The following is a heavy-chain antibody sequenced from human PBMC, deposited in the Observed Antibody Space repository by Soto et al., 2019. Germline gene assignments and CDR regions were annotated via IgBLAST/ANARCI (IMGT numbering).Heavy chain of an antibody. CDR2: INHSGST. V-gene: IGHV4-34*01. D-gene: IGHD1-20*01. CDR3: ARGRNRSHYKGRWFDP. Sequence: SETLSLTCAVYGGSFSGYYWSWIRQPPGKGLEWIGEINHSGSTNYNPSLKSRVTISVDTSKNQFSLKLSSVTAADTAVYYCARGRNRSHYKGRWFDPWGQGTLVTVSS. J-gene: IGHJ5*02. CDR1: GGSFSGYY.